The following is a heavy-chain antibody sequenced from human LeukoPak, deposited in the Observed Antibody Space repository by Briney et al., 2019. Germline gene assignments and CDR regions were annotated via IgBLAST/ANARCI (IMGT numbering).Heavy chain of an antibody. CDR3: ARAQALSYYYGSGSSNYYYYMDV. CDR2: IIPIFGTA. D-gene: IGHD3-10*01. CDR1: GGTFSSYA. V-gene: IGHV1-69*01. J-gene: IGHJ6*03. Sequence: SVKVSCKASGGTFSSYAISWVRQAPGQGLEWMGGIIPIFGTANYAQKFQGRVTITPAESTSTAYMALSSLRSEDTAVYYCARAQALSYYYGSGSSNYYYYMDVWGKGTTVTVSS.